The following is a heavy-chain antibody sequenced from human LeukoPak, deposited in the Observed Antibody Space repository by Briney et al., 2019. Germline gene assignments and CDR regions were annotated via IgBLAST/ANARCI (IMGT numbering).Heavy chain of an antibody. D-gene: IGHD6-13*01. V-gene: IGHV1-18*01. CDR1: GYTFTSYG. J-gene: IGHJ4*02. CDR2: ISAFNGNT. CDR3: TYSSSWFTVGDYFDY. Sequence: ASVKVSCKASGYTFTSYGITWVRQAPGQGLEWMGWISAFNGNTNYAQKFQDRVTMTTDKSTSTTYMELRSLRSDDTAVYYCTYSSSWFTVGDYFDYWGQGTLVIVS.